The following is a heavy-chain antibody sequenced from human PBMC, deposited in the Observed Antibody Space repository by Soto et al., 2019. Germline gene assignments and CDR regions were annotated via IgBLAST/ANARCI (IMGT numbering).Heavy chain of an antibody. CDR3: ARGGTIFGVVIDPYGMDV. CDR1: GGTFSSYA. CDR2: IIPIFGTA. Sequence: ASVKVSCKASGGTFSSYAISWVRQAPGQGLEWMGGIIPIFGTANYAQKFQGRVTITADESTSTAYMELSSLRSEDTAVYYCARGGTIFGVVIDPYGMDVWGQGTTVTVSS. J-gene: IGHJ6*02. D-gene: IGHD3-3*01. V-gene: IGHV1-69*13.